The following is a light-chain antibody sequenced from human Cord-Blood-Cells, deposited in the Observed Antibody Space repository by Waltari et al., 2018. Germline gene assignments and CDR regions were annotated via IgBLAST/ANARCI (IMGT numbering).Light chain of an antibody. CDR1: SSDVGGYNY. Sequence: QSALTQPASVSGSPGQSITISCTGTSSDVGGYNYVSWYQQHPGKAPKLMIYDVSNRPSGVSNRVSGSKSGNTASLTISGLQAEDEADYYSSSYTSSSVVVGGGTKLTVL. CDR3: SSYTSSSVV. J-gene: IGLJ2*01. CDR2: DVS. V-gene: IGLV2-14*01.